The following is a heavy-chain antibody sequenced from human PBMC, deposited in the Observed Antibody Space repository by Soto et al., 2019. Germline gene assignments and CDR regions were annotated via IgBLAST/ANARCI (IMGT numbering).Heavy chain of an antibody. CDR2: IYPADSDT. CDR3: ASYYYDSSGYYPYYYYYGMDV. Sequence: GESLKISCKGAGYSFTSYLIGWVRQMTGKGLEWKGIIYPADSDTRYTPSFQGQLTISADKSISTAYLQWSSLKASDTAMYYCASYYYDSSGYYPYYYYYGMDVWGQGTTVTVSS. D-gene: IGHD3-22*01. J-gene: IGHJ6*02. CDR1: GYSFTSYL. V-gene: IGHV5-51*03.